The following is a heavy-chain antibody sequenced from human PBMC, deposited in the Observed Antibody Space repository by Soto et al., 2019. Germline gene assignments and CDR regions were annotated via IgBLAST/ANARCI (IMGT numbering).Heavy chain of an antibody. D-gene: IGHD2-2*01. J-gene: IGHJ4*02. CDR2: IYYSGST. V-gene: IGHV4-30-4*01. Sequence: KPSETLSLTCTVSGGSISSGDYYWSWIRQPPGKGLEWIGYIYYSGSTYYNPSLKSRVTISVDTSKNQFSLKLSSVTAADTAVYYCATGVWYQLPTFDYWGQGTLVTVSS. CDR1: GGSISSGDYY. CDR3: ATGVWYQLPTFDY.